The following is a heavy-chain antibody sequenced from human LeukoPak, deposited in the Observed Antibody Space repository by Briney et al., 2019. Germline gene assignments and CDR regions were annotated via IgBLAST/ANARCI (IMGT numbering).Heavy chain of an antibody. CDR1: GGSFSGYY. V-gene: IGHV4-34*01. Sequence: SETLSLTCAVYGGSFSGYYWSWICQPPGKGLEWIGEINHSGSTNYNPSLKSRVTISVDTSKNQFSLKLSSVTAADTAVYYCARAPEGGSSWPGPDRIDYWGQGTLVTVSS. CDR3: ARAPEGGSSWPGPDRIDY. J-gene: IGHJ4*02. D-gene: IGHD1-26*01. CDR2: INHSGST.